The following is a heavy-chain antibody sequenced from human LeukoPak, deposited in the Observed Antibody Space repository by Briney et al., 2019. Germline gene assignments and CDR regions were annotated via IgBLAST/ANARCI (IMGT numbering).Heavy chain of an antibody. CDR3: AKGACTNDLCYTSH. J-gene: IGHJ4*02. CDR1: GFTFSSYA. CDR2: ISGSGGST. Sequence: GGSLRLSCAASGFTFSSYAMSWVRQAPGKRLEWVSAISGSGGSTFYADSVKGRFTISRDNSKNTLSLQVNSLRAEDTAVYYCAKGACTNDLCYTSHWGQGTLVTVSS. D-gene: IGHD2-8*01. V-gene: IGHV3-23*01.